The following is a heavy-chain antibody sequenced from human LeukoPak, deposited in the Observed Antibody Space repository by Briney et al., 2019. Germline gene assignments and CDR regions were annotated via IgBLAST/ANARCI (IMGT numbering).Heavy chain of an antibody. CDR2: INPNSGGT. CDR1: GFTFSSYG. D-gene: IGHD6-19*01. J-gene: IGHJ4*02. V-gene: IGHV1-2*02. Sequence: PGGSLRLSCAASGFTFSSYGMHWVRQAPGQGLEWMGWINPNSGGTNYAQKFQGRVTMTRDTSISTAYMELSRLRSDDTAVYYCAIKHSGWYDYWGQGTLVTVSS. CDR3: AIKHSGWYDY.